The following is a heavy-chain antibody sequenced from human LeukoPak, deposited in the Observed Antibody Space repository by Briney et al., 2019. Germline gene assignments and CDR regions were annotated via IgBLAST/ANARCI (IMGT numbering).Heavy chain of an antibody. CDR2: IYYSGST. Sequence: SETLSLTCTVSGGSISSYYWSWIRQPPGKGLEWIGYIYYSGSTNYNPSLKSRVTISVDTSKNQFSLKLSSVTATDTAVYYCARGYYGSGSYYHFDYWGQGTLVTVSS. V-gene: IGHV4-59*01. J-gene: IGHJ4*02. D-gene: IGHD3-10*01. CDR1: GGSISSYY. CDR3: ARGYYGSGSYYHFDY.